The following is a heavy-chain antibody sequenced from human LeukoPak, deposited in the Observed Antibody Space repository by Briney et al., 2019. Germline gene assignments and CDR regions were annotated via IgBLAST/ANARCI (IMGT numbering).Heavy chain of an antibody. Sequence: GGSLRLSCAASGFTFSSYAMSWVRQAPGKGLEWVSAISGSGGSTYYADSVKGRFTISRDNSKNTLYLQMNSLRAEDTAVYYCAKDSYDFWSGYSLFDYWGQGTLVTVSS. CDR3: AKDSYDFWSGYSLFDY. J-gene: IGHJ4*02. CDR2: ISGSGGST. V-gene: IGHV3-23*01. D-gene: IGHD3-3*01. CDR1: GFTFSSYA.